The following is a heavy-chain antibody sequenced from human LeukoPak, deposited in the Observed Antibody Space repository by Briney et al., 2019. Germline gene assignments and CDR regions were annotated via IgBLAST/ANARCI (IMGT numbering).Heavy chain of an antibody. J-gene: IGHJ4*02. D-gene: IGHD3-3*01. V-gene: IGHV3-30*18. CDR2: ISYDGSNK. CDR1: GFTFSSYG. CDR3: AKDHYDFWSGYYIN. Sequence: GGSLRLSCAASGFTFSSYGMHWVRQAPGKGLEWVAVISYDGSNKYYADSVKGRFTISRDNSKNTLYLQMNSLRAEDTAVYYCAKDHYDFWSGYYINWGQGTLVTVSS.